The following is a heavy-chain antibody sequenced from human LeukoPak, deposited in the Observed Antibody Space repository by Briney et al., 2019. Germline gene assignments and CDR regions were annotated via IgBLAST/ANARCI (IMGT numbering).Heavy chain of an antibody. D-gene: IGHD1-26*01. CDR2: ISYDGSNK. J-gene: IGHJ4*02. Sequence: AGGSLRLSCAASGFTFSSYAMHWVRQAPGKGLEWVAVISYDGSNKYYADSVKGRFTISRDNSKNTLYLQMNSLRAEDTAVYYCAKGYYSGSYYRFDYWGQGTLVTVSS. CDR1: GFTFSSYA. CDR3: AKGYYSGSYYRFDY. V-gene: IGHV3-30*04.